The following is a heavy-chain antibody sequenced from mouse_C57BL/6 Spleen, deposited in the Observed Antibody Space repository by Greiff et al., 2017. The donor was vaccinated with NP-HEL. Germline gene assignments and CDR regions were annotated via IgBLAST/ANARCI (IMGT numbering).Heavy chain of an antibody. J-gene: IGHJ4*01. CDR2: IDPSDSYT. CDR1: GYTFTSYW. V-gene: IGHV1-69*01. Sequence: QVQLQQPGAELVMPGASVKLSCKASGYTFTSYWMHWVKQRPGQGLEWIGEIDPSDSYTNYKQKFKGKSPLTVDKSSSTAYMQLSSLTSEDSAVYYCARRGPLYAMDYWGQGTSVTVSS. CDR3: ARRGPLYAMDY.